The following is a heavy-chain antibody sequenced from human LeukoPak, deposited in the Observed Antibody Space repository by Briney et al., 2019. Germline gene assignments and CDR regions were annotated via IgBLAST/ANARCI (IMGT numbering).Heavy chain of an antibody. V-gene: IGHV1-18*01. CDR2: ISAYNGNT. CDR1: GYTFTSYG. D-gene: IGHD3-10*01. J-gene: IGHJ4*02. CDR3: ARGITMVRGVSYY. Sequence: VSVKVSCKASGYTFTSYGISWVRQAPGQGLEWMGWISAYNGNTNYAQKFQGRVTMTRNTSISTAYMELSSLRSEDTAGYYCARGITMVRGVSYYWGQGTLVTVSS.